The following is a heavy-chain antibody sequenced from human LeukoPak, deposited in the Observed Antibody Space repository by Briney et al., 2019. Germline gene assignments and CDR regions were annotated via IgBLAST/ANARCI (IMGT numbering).Heavy chain of an antibody. D-gene: IGHD2-15*01. CDR1: GFIFSKAW. Sequence: GGSLRLSCAASGFIFSKAWMNWVRQAPGKGLEWVGRIHSKTAGGSTEYAAPVKGRFTISRDDSKNTLWLQMNSLKIEDTAVYYCARGSNSGGSSDFDQWGQGTLVTVSP. J-gene: IGHJ4*02. CDR2: IHSKTAGGST. CDR3: ARGSNSGGSSDFDQ. V-gene: IGHV3-15*01.